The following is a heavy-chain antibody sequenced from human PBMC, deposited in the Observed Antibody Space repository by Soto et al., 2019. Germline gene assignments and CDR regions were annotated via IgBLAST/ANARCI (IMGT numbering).Heavy chain of an antibody. CDR1: GFSFSSYG. Sequence: QVKLVEFGVNVLQPGRSVRLSCEASGFSFSSYGMHWVRQAPGKGLEWVAVISYDGLEKHYADSVKGRFTISRENSRNTLYLQTDRLSAEDTAVYYCAKDWPGQHFLSYGLDAWGRGTTVTVSS. V-gene: IGHV3-30*18. D-gene: IGHD6-13*01. J-gene: IGHJ6*02. CDR3: AKDWPGQHFLSYGLDA. CDR2: ISYDGLEK.